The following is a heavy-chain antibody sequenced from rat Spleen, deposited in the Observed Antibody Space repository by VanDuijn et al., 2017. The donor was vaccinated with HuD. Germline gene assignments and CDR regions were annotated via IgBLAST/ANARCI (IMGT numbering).Heavy chain of an antibody. D-gene: IGHD1-9*01. CDR3: TTQKRDYGYNPYVMDA. Sequence: EVELVESGGGLVQPGRSMKLSCAASGFTFSNYGMAWVRQAPTKGLEWVASISTSGGSTYYRDSVKGRFTISRDNAKSTLYLQMDSLRSEDTATYYCTTQKRDYGYNPYVMDAWGQGASVTVSS. CDR1: GFTFSNYG. CDR2: ISTSGGST. J-gene: IGHJ4*01. V-gene: IGHV5-25*01.